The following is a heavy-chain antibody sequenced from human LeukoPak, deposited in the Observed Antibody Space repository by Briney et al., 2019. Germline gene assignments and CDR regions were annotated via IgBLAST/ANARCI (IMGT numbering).Heavy chain of an antibody. D-gene: IGHD2-2*01. V-gene: IGHV4-39*07. CDR3: ARVGIVPAASGEERRYFDY. J-gene: IGHJ4*02. CDR1: DGYISSSTNY. Sequence: SETLSLTCTVSDGYISSSTNYWDWIRQPPGKGLEWIGTIYYSGATYYNPSLKSRVTISLDTSKNQFSLKLSSVTAADTAVYYCARVGIVPAASGEERRYFDYWGQGTLVTVSS. CDR2: IYYSGAT.